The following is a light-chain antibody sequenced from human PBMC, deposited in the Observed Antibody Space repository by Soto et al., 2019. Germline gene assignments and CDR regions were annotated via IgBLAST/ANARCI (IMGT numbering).Light chain of an antibody. CDR3: ATWDHRLFAHV. CDR1: SSDVGSNT. V-gene: IGLV1-44*01. J-gene: IGLJ1*01. Sequence: QSVRTQPPSASATPGQRVTISCSGRSSDVGSNTVNWYQQFPGAAPKLLIYSNDQRPSGVPDRFSASKSGTSASLAISGLQSEDDADYYCATWDHRLFAHVFGTGPKVTGL. CDR2: SND.